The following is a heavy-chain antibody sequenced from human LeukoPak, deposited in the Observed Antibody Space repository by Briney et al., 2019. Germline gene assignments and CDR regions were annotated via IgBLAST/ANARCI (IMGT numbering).Heavy chain of an antibody. V-gene: IGHV3-21*01. D-gene: IGHD3-22*01. CDR2: ISSSSSYI. Sequence: PGGSLRLYCAASGFTFSSYSMNWVRQAPGKGLEWVSSISSSSSYIYYADSVKGRFTISRDNAKNSLHLQMNSLRSEDRAVYYCARDYYDSSGYYIVSRWGQGTLVTVSS. CDR1: GFTFSSYS. CDR3: ARDYYDSSGYYIVSR. J-gene: IGHJ4*02.